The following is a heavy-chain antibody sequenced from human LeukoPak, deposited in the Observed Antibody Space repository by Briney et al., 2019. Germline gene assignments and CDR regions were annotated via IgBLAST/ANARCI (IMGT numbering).Heavy chain of an antibody. CDR1: GASISSSNW. CDR2: FFYGGTT. Sequence: PSETLSLTCSVSGASISSSNWWNWVRQSPGKGLQWIGEFFYGGTTNYNPSLKRRVTISGDNSKNDFSLQLRSVTAADTAIYFCARSPGYTNVLGGDYFDYWGQGILVIVSS. V-gene: IGHV4-4*02. CDR3: ARSPGYTNVLGGDYFDY. D-gene: IGHD2-8*01. J-gene: IGHJ4*02.